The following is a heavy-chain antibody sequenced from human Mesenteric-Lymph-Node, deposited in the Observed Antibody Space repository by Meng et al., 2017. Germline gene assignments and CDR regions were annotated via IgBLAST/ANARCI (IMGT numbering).Heavy chain of an antibody. J-gene: IGHJ4*02. CDR2: IYYSGST. CDR1: GGSISSSSYY. Sequence: SETLSLTCTISGGSISSSSYYWGWIRQPPGKGLEWIGSIYYSGSTYYNPSLKSRVTISVDTSKNQFSLKLSSVTAADTAVYYCARDGYSGGWYVGYFDYWGQGTLVTVSS. CDR3: ARDGYSGGWYVGYFDY. D-gene: IGHD6-19*01. V-gene: IGHV4-39*07.